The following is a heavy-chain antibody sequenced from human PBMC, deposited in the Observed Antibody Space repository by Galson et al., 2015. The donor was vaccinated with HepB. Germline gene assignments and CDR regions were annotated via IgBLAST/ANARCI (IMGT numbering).Heavy chain of an antibody. CDR2: IDYSGNS. D-gene: IGHD1-14*01. CDR1: GGSISSYS. Sequence: SEPLSLTCTVSGGSISSYSWSWIRQSPGKGLQWLGYIDYSGNSNYNPSLKSRVPISVDTSKNQFSLQLTSVTAADTAVYYCARDYPRSPPGRRPQDPFDIWGQGTMVTVSS. V-gene: IGHV4-59*01. J-gene: IGHJ3*02. CDR3: ARDYPRSPPGRRPQDPFDI.